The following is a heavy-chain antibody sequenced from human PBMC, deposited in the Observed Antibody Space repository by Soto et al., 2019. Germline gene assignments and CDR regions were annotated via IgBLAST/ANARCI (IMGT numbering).Heavy chain of an antibody. D-gene: IGHD6-19*01. J-gene: IGHJ4*02. CDR2: ISGSGATT. Sequence: EVQLLESGGDLVQPGGSLRLPCAASGFNFSNYAMSWVRQAPGKGLEWVSGISGSGATTYYADSVKGRFTISRDKSKNTLYLQMNSLRAEDTAVYYCATDRKSGSGWYWDSWGQGTLVTVSS. V-gene: IGHV3-23*01. CDR1: GFNFSNYA. CDR3: ATDRKSGSGWYWDS.